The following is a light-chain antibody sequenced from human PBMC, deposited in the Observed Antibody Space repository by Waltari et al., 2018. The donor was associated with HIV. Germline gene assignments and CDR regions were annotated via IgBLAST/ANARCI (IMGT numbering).Light chain of an antibody. CDR1: QSISSY. J-gene: IGKJ1*01. CDR3: QQSYSTPQR. V-gene: IGKV1-39*01. CDR2: AAS. Sequence: DIQMTQSPSSLSASVGDRVTITCRASQSISSYLNWYQQKPVKAPKLLIYAASSLQSGVPSRFSGSGSGTDFTLTISSLQPEDFATYYCQQSYSTPQRFGQGTKVEIK.